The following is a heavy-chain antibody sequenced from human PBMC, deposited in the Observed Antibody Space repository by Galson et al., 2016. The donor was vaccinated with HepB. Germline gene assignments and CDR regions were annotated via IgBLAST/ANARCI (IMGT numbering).Heavy chain of an antibody. D-gene: IGHD6-6*01. J-gene: IGHJ3*02. Sequence: SETLSLTCTVYGGSLTGFFWSWIRQSPGNALEWIGEINYRGITNYNPSLKSRVNISVDSTKNQFSLNLSSVTAADTALYFCARGTSSSPNGIIDIWGQGTKIAVSS. V-gene: IGHV4-34*01. CDR2: INYRGIT. CDR1: GGSLTGFF. CDR3: ARGTSSSPNGIIDI.